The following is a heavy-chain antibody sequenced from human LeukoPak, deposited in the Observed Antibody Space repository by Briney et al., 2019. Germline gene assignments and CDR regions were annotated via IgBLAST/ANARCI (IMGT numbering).Heavy chain of an antibody. CDR2: IYYSGST. V-gene: IGHV4-30-4*08. D-gene: IGHD6-19*01. J-gene: IGHJ4*02. CDR3: ASRGYSSGWFYFDY. Sequence: LRLSCAVSGFSLSSYATAWIRQPPGKGLEWIGYIYYSGSTYYNPSLKSRVTISVDTSKNQFSLKLSSVTAADTAVYYCASRGYSSGWFYFDYWGQGTLVTVSS. CDR1: GFSLSSYA.